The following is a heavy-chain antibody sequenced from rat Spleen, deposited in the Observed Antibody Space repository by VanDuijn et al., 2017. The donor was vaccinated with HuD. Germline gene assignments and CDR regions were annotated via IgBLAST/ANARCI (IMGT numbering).Heavy chain of an antibody. CDR2: ISYEVSST. Sequence: EVQLVESGGGLVQPGRSLKLSCAASGFTFSDFGMHWVRQAPAKGLEWVASISYEVSSTYYGDSVKGRFTISRDNAKNTLYLQMNSLRSEDTATYYCARHEGYRYNSYVMDAWGQGASVTVSS. D-gene: IGHD1-5*01. V-gene: IGHV5-22*01. CDR1: GFTFSDFG. CDR3: ARHEGYRYNSYVMDA. J-gene: IGHJ4*01.